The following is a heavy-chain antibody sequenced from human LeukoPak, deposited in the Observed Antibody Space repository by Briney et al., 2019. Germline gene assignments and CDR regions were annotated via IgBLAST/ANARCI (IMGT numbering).Heavy chain of an antibody. J-gene: IGHJ4*02. Sequence: GGSLRLSCAASGFSFSSYSMNWVRRAPGKGLEWVSSISSSSSYIYYADSVKGRFTISRDNAKNSLYLQMNSLRAEDTAVYYCARDRWDYVWGSYRYTTDYWGQGTLVTVSS. D-gene: IGHD3-16*02. V-gene: IGHV3-21*01. CDR2: ISSSSSYI. CDR1: GFSFSSYS. CDR3: ARDRWDYVWGSYRYTTDY.